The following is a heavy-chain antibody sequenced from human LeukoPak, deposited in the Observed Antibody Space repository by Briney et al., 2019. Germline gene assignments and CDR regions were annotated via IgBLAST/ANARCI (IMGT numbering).Heavy chain of an antibody. J-gene: IGHJ5*02. CDR2: IRSKANSYAT. Sequence: GGSLRLSXAASGFTFSGSAMHWVRQASGKGLEWVGRIRSKANSYATAYAASVEGRFTISRDDSKNTAYLQMNSLKTEDTAVYYCTTLGYCSSTSCGPWGQGTLVTVSS. CDR3: TTLGYCSSTSCGP. D-gene: IGHD2-2*01. V-gene: IGHV3-73*01. CDR1: GFTFSGSA.